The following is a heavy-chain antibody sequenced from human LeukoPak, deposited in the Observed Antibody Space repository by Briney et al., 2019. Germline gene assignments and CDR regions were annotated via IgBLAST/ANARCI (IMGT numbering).Heavy chain of an antibody. CDR1: GYSFTTYW. J-gene: IGHJ4*02. CDR2: IFPGDSDT. D-gene: IGHD6-19*01. V-gene: IGHV5-51*01. CDR3: ARHGGSVAGTGAVDY. Sequence: GESLKISCKGSGYSFTTYWIGWVRQMPGKGLEWMGVIFPGDSDTRYSPSFQGQVTISADKSINTAYLQWSSLKASDSAMYYCARHGGSVAGTGAVDYWGQGTLVTVSS.